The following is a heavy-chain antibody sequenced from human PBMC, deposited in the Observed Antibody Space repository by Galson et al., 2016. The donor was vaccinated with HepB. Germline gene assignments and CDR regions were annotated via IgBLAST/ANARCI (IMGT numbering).Heavy chain of an antibody. CDR1: GFSFSNYD. CDR3: ARGGIFRYFDTRRGYWFDP. V-gene: IGHV3-13*01. J-gene: IGHJ5*02. CDR2: IYTAGDT. D-gene: IGHD3-9*01. Sequence: SLRLSCAASGFSFSNYDMYWVRQAPGKGLEWVSSIYTAGDTYYEDSVEGRFTVSRENAKNSLYLHMNSLRAGDTAVYYCARGGIFRYFDTRRGYWFDPWGQGTLVTVSS.